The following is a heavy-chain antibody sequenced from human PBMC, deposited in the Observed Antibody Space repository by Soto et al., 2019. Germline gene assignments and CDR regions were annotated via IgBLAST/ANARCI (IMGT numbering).Heavy chain of an antibody. D-gene: IGHD3-3*01. CDR1: GGSISSGGYY. CDR2: IYYSGST. J-gene: IGHJ4*02. Sequence: PSETLSLTCTVSGGSISSGGYYWSWIRQHPGKGLEWIGYIYYSGSTYYNPSLKSRVTISVDTSKNQFSLKLSSVTAADTAVYYCARERSGVVHFDYWGQGTLVTVSS. V-gene: IGHV4-31*03. CDR3: ARERSGVVHFDY.